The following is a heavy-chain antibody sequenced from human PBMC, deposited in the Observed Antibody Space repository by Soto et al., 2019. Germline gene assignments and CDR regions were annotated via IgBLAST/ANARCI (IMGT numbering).Heavy chain of an antibody. CDR2: INHSGST. V-gene: IGHV4-34*01. J-gene: IGHJ4*02. Sequence: QVQLQQWGAGLLKPSETLSLTCAVYGGSFSGYYWSWIRQPPGKGLEWIGEINHSGSTNYNPSLKSRVTISVDTSKNHFSLKLSSVTAADTAVYYCARLLRYFDWSPFDYWGQGTLVTVSS. CDR1: GGSFSGYY. D-gene: IGHD3-9*01. CDR3: ARLLRYFDWSPFDY.